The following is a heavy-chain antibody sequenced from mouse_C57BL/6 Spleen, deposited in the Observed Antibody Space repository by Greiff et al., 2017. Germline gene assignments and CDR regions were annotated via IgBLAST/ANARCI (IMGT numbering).Heavy chain of an antibody. CDR3: ARRLITTVVAPFDY. V-gene: IGHV1-55*01. D-gene: IGHD1-1*01. J-gene: IGHJ2*01. Sequence: VQLQQPGAELVKPGASVKMSCKASGYTFTSYWITWVKQRPGQGLEWIGDIYPGSGSTNYNEKFKSKATLTVDTSSSPAYMQLSSLTSEDSAVYYCARRLITTVVAPFDYWGQGTTLTVSS. CDR2: IYPGSGST. CDR1: GYTFTSYW.